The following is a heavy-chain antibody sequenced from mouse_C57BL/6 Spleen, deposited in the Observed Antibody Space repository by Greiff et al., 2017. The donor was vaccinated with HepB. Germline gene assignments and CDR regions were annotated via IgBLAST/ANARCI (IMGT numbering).Heavy chain of an antibody. D-gene: IGHD4-1*02. J-gene: IGHJ4*01. CDR3: ARANFYYAMDY. V-gene: IGHV5-16*01. CDR1: GFTFSDYY. Sequence: EVQLVESEGGLVQPGSSMKLSCAASGFTFSDYYMAWVRQVPEKGLEWVANINYDGSSTYYLDSLKSRFIISRDNAKNILYLQMSSLKSEDTATYYCARANFYYAMDYRGQGTSVTVSS. CDR2: INYDGSST.